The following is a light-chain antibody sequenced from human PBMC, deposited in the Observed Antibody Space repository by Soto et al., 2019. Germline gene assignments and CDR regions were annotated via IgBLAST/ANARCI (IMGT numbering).Light chain of an antibody. CDR2: GAS. CDR3: QQYGSPLT. J-gene: IGKJ4*01. CDR1: QSVSSSY. V-gene: IGKV3-20*01. Sequence: EIVLTQSPGTLSLSPGERATLSCRASQSVSSSYLAWYQQKPGQTPRLLIYGASNRATGIPDRFSGSGSGTDFTLTISRLEPEDFAVYYCQQYGSPLTFGGGIKVEIK.